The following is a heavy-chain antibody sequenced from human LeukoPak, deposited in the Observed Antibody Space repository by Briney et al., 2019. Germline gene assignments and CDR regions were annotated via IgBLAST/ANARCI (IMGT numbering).Heavy chain of an antibody. J-gene: IGHJ4*02. V-gene: IGHV3-11*01. CDR3: ARVEDGYNYDYFDY. Sequence: GGSLRLSCAASGFTFSDYYMSWIRQASGKGLEWVSYISSSGSTIYYADSVKGRFTISRDNAKNSLYLQMNSLRAEDTAVYYCARVEDGYNYDYFDYWGQGTLVTVSS. D-gene: IGHD5-24*01. CDR1: GFTFSDYY. CDR2: ISSSGSTI.